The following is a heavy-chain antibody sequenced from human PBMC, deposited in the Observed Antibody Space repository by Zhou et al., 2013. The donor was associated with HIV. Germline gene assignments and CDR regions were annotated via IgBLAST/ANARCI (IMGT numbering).Heavy chain of an antibody. CDR2: IIPIFGTA. CDR1: GGTFSSYA. J-gene: IGHJ6*03. D-gene: IGHD3-3*01. CDR3: ARVVPSDYDFWSGYYYYYYYYMDV. V-gene: IGHV1-69*05. Sequence: QVQLVQSGAEVKKPGSSVKVSCKASGGTFSSYAISWVRQAPGQGLEWMGGIIPIFGTANYAQKFQGRVTITTDESTSTAYMELSSLRSEDTAVYYCARVVPSDYDFWSGYYYYYYYYMDVWGKGTTVTVSS.